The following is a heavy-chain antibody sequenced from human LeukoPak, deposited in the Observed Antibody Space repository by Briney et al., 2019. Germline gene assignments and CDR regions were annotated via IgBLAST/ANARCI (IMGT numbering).Heavy chain of an antibody. D-gene: IGHD2-21*02. J-gene: IGHJ5*02. CDR1: GGSIGGDY. CDR2: IYYSGST. CDR3: ARQHIVVATASESWFDP. V-gene: IGHV4-59*01. Sequence: PSETLSLTCTVSGGSIGGDYWSWIRQPPGKGLEWIGYIYYSGSTNYNPSLKSRVTISVDTSKNQFSLKLSSVTAADTAVYYCARQHIVVATASESWFDPWGQGTLVTVSS.